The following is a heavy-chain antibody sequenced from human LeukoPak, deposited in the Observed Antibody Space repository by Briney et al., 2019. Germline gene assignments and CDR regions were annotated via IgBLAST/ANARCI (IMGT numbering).Heavy chain of an antibody. V-gene: IGHV3-7*04. Sequence: GGSLRLSYAASGFTFSRYWMSWVRQAPGKGLEWVANINHDGNEKHYVDSVKGRFTMSRDNAKNSLYLQMNGLRAEDTAVYYCARIEAAEDYWGQGTLVTVSS. CDR2: INHDGNEK. D-gene: IGHD6-13*01. CDR3: ARIEAAEDY. CDR1: GFTFSRYW. J-gene: IGHJ4*02.